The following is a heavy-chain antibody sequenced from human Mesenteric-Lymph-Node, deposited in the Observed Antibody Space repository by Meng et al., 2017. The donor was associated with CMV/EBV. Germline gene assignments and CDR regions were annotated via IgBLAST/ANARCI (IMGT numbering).Heavy chain of an antibody. V-gene: IGHV4-59*01. CDR1: GGSMTGYF. CDR2: MYYTGDT. D-gene: IGHD3-22*01. J-gene: IGHJ4*02. Sequence: SETLSLTCTVSGGSMTGYFWSWIRQSPGKGLEWLGSMYYTGDTNDNPSLKSRVTMSVDTSKRQFSLNLRSVTAADTAVYYCARAQDNFDTSGYYYWGLGTLVTVSS. CDR3: ARAQDNFDTSGYYY.